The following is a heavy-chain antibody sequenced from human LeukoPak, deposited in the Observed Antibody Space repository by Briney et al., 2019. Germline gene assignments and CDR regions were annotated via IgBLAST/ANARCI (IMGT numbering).Heavy chain of an antibody. V-gene: IGHV1-3*03. J-gene: IGHJ6*03. CDR1: GYTFTNYA. D-gene: IGHD3-10*01. CDR2: INAANGHT. Sequence: GASVKVSCKTSGYTFTNYAIHWVRQAPGQRFEWMGWINAANGHTKYSQEFQGRITITRDTSATTAYMELSNLRSEDMALYYCARGRGPPNTNRDFYYYYYMDVWGTGTTVTVSS. CDR3: ARGRGPPNTNRDFYYYYYMDV.